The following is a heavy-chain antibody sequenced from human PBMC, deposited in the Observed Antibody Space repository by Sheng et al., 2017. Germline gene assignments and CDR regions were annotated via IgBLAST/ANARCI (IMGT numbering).Heavy chain of an antibody. D-gene: IGHD3-10*01. CDR3: ARGPYMVRGVIQGWFDP. CDR2: INHSGST. Sequence: QVQLQQWGAGLLKPSETLSLTCAVYGGSFSGYYWSWIRQPPGKGLEWIGEINHSGSTNYNPSLKSRVTISVDTSKNQFSLKLSSVTAADTAVYYCARGPYMVRGVIQGWFDPWGQGTLVTVSS. J-gene: IGHJ5*02. V-gene: IGHV4-34*01. CDR1: GGSFSGYY.